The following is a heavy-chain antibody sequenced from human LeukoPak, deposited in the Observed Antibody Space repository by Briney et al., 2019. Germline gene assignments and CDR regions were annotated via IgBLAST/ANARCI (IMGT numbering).Heavy chain of an antibody. J-gene: IGHJ5*02. V-gene: IGHV1-69*04. CDR3: ASASITRVRSWFDP. CDR2: IIPILGIA. Sequence: SVTVSCKASGGTFSSYAISWVRQAPGQGLEWMGRIIPILGIANYAQKFQGRVTITADKSTSTAYMELSSLRSEDTAVYYCASASITRVRSWFDPWGQGTLVTVSS. CDR1: GGTFSSYA. D-gene: IGHD3-10*01.